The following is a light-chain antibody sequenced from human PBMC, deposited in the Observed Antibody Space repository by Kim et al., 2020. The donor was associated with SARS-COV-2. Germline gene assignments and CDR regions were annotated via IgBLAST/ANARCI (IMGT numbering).Light chain of an antibody. Sequence: LGASGKLTCPLSSGHSSYAIAWHQQQPEKGPRYLMKLNSDGSHSKGDGIPDRFSGSSSGAERYLTISSLQSEDEADYYCQTWGTVVFGGGTQLTVL. CDR3: QTWGTVV. CDR1: SGHSSYA. J-gene: IGLJ2*01. V-gene: IGLV4-69*01. CDR2: LNSDGSH.